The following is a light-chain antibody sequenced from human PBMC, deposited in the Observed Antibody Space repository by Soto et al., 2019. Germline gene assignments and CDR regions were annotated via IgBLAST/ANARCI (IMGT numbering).Light chain of an antibody. V-gene: IGLV2-8*01. Sequence: QSALTQPPSASGSPGQSVAISCTGTSSDVGRYNYVSWYQQHPGKAPKLIIYEVTKRPSGVPDRFSGSKSGNTASLTVSGLQAEDEADYYYNSYAGPFGTGTKVTVL. CDR1: SSDVGRYNY. CDR2: EVT. J-gene: IGLJ1*01. CDR3: NSYAGP.